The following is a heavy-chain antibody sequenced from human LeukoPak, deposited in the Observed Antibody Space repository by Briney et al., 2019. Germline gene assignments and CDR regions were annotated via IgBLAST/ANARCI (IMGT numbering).Heavy chain of an antibody. CDR1: GFTFSSFW. J-gene: IGHJ6*02. D-gene: IGHD6-13*01. V-gene: IGHV3-74*01. CDR3: ATQQRYGLDV. CDR2: INTDGSST. Sequence: GGSLGLSCAASGFTFSSFWLHWVRQAPGKGLVWVSRINTDGSSTNYADSVKGRFTISRDNAKNTLYLQMNSLRAEDTAVYYCATQQRYGLDVWGQGTTVTVSS.